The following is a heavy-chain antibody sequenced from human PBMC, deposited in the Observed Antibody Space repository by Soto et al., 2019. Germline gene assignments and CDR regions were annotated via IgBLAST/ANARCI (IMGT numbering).Heavy chain of an antibody. CDR3: ARGSSSYYDYGMDV. Sequence: SETLSLTCAVSGDSIGRGGYSWTWIRQPPGKALEWIGNIYDSGSTSYNPSLKSRVTISVDTSKNQFSLRLTSVTAADTAVYFCARGSSSYYDYGMDVWGQGTTVTVSS. J-gene: IGHJ6*02. CDR2: IYDSGST. V-gene: IGHV4-30-2*01. D-gene: IGHD6-6*01. CDR1: GDSIGRGGYS.